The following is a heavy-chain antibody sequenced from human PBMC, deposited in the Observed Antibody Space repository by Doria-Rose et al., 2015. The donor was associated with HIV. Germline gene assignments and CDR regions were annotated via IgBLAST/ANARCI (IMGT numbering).Heavy chain of an antibody. J-gene: IGHJ4*02. CDR3: ARMGSYRKLDY. CDR2: TYYTGTS. CDR1: GASVSSRGYY. D-gene: IGHD3-3*01. Sequence: VQLPESGPGLLPPSDTLSLTCSVSGASVSSRGYYWNWIRQVPGKGLESLGYTYYTGTSDYSPSLKSRLNMAVDTSKNQFSLKLSFVTVADTAVYYCARMGSYRKLDYWGQGARGIGSA. V-gene: IGHV4-31*03.